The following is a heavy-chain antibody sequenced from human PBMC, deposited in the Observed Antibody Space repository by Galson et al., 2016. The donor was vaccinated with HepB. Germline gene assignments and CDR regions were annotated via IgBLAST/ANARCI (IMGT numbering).Heavy chain of an antibody. J-gene: IGHJ6*02. CDR3: ASLRIAARLGYGLDV. V-gene: IGHV3-30*04. D-gene: IGHD6-6*01. CDR2: ISYDGSNK. Sequence: SLRLSCAASGFTFSSYAMHWVRQAPGKGLEWVAVISYDGSNKWYADSVKGRFTISRDNTKNTLFVQMNSLRAEDTAVYYCASLRIAARLGYGLDVWGQGTTVTVSS. CDR1: GFTFSSYA.